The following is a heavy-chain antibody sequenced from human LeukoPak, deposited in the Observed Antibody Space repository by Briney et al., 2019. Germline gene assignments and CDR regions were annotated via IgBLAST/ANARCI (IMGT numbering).Heavy chain of an antibody. CDR1: GGSISSYY. Sequence: SETLSLTCTVSGGSISSYYWSWLRQPPGKGLEWIGYIYYSGSTNYNPSLKSRVTISVDTSKNQFSLKLSSVTAADTAVYYCARVGGDSSSDYYYYGMDVWGQGTTVTVSS. D-gene: IGHD6-6*01. J-gene: IGHJ6*02. CDR3: ARVGGDSSSDYYYYGMDV. V-gene: IGHV4-59*01. CDR2: IYYSGST.